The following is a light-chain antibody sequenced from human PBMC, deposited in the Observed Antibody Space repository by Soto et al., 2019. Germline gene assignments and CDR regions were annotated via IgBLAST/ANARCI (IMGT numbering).Light chain of an antibody. V-gene: IGKV3-11*01. J-gene: IGKJ5*01. CDR2: DAS. Sequence: DRATLCCRASQTVSNYLLWYQQKPGQAPRLLIYDASNRATGIPARFSGSGSETDFTLTISSLEPEDVAVYYCQQRMNWPLTFGQGTRLEIK. CDR3: QQRMNWPLT. CDR1: QTVSNY.